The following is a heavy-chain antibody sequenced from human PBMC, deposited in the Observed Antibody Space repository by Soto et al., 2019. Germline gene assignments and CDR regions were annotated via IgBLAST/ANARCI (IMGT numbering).Heavy chain of an antibody. D-gene: IGHD1-26*01. CDR3: AKGDKWESLLDY. CDR2: IYYSGST. V-gene: IGHV4-31*03. J-gene: IGHJ4*02. Sequence: QVQLQESGPGLVKPSQTLSLTCTVSGGSVSSGGYYWSWIRQHPGRGLEWIGYIYYSGSTYYNPSLKSRITISMDTSKNQFSLKLSSVTAADTAGYYCAKGDKWESLLDYWGQGTLVTVSS. CDR1: GGSVSSGGYY.